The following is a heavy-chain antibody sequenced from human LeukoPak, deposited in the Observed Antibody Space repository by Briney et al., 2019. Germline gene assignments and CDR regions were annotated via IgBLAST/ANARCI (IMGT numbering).Heavy chain of an antibody. D-gene: IGHD3-22*01. CDR3: ARLRAYYYDSSAFDAFDI. CDR1: GYSFTSYW. CDR2: IYPGDSDT. J-gene: IGHJ3*02. Sequence: GESLKISCKGSGYSFTSYWIGWVRQMPGKGLEWMGIIYPGDSDTRYSPSFQGQVTISADKSISAAYLQWSSLKASDTAMYYCARLRAYYYDSSAFDAFDIWGQGTMVTVSS. V-gene: IGHV5-51*01.